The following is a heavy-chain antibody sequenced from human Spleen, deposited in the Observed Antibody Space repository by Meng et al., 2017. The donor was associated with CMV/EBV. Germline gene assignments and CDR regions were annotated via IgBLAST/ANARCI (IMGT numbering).Heavy chain of an antibody. D-gene: IGHD4-23*01. CDR2: INWNGGST. J-gene: IGHJ4*02. CDR3: AKDQPDYGGNSFDY. CDR1: GFTFDDYG. Sequence: GESLKISCAASGFTFDDYGMSWVRQAPGKGLEWVSGINWNGGSTGYADSVKGRFTISRDNAKNSLYLQMNSLRTEDTALYYCAKDQPDYGGNSFDYWGQGTLVTVSS. V-gene: IGHV3-20*04.